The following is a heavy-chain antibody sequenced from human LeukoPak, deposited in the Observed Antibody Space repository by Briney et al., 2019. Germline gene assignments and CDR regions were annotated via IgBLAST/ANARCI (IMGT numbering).Heavy chain of an antibody. Sequence: GESLKISCKGAGYSFTEYWIGWVRQMPGKGLECMGIIYPDDSDIRYSPSFQGQVTISADKSVSTAYLQWSSLKASDTAMYYCARHTRGVDRALVQDALDIWGQGTTVTVSS. V-gene: IGHV5-51*01. CDR1: GYSFTEYW. J-gene: IGHJ3*02. CDR3: ARHTRGVDRALVQDALDI. CDR2: IYPDDSDI. D-gene: IGHD5-18*01.